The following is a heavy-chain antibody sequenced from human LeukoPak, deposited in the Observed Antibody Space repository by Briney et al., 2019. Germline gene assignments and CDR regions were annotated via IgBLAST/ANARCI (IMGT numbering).Heavy chain of an antibody. Sequence: GGSLRLSCAASGFTFSSYTMNWVRQTPGKGLEWVSSISSSSSYIYYADSVKGRFTISRDNAKNSLYLQMNSLRAEDTAVYYCARVWGSSAPDYWGQGTLVTLSS. CDR1: GFTFSSYT. CDR3: ARVWGSSAPDY. V-gene: IGHV3-21*01. CDR2: ISSSSSYI. D-gene: IGHD6-6*01. J-gene: IGHJ4*02.